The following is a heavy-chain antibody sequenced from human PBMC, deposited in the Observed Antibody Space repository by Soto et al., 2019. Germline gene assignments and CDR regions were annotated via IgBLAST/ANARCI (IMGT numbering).Heavy chain of an antibody. V-gene: IGHV3-11*06. CDR3: AREDGPDAFDI. CDR2: ISSSSSYT. Sequence: QVQLVESGGGLVKPGGSLRLSCAASGFTFSDYYMSWIRQAPGKGLEWVSYISSSSSYTNYADSVKGRFTISRDNAKNSLSLQMNSLRAEYTAVYYCAREDGPDAFDIWGQGTMVTVSS. CDR1: GFTFSDYY. J-gene: IGHJ3*02.